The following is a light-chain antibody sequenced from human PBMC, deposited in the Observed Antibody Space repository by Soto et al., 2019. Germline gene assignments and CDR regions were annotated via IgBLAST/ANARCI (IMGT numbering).Light chain of an antibody. J-gene: IGLJ3*02. CDR1: SSDVGGYNY. CDR3: SSYAGSNNVV. Sequence: QYALTQPPSASGSPGQSVTISCTGTSSDVGGYNYVSWYQQHPGKAPKLMSYEVSKRPSGVPDRFSGSKSGNTASLTVSGLQAEDEADYYCSSYAGSNNVVFGGGSKLTVL. V-gene: IGLV2-8*01. CDR2: EVS.